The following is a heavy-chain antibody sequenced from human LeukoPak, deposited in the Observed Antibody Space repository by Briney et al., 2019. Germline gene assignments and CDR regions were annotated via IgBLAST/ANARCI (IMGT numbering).Heavy chain of an antibody. D-gene: IGHD7-27*01. CDR1: GFTFSDYY. V-gene: IGHV3-11*01. CDR2: ISSSGSNI. CDR3: ARDLGTNDAFDI. Sequence: GGSLRLSCAASGFTFSDYYMTWIRQAPGKGLEWVSYISSSGSNIHYADSVKGRFTISRDNSKNTVYLQMNSLRAEDTAVYFCARDLGTNDAFDIWAKGQCSPSLQ. J-gene: IGHJ3*02.